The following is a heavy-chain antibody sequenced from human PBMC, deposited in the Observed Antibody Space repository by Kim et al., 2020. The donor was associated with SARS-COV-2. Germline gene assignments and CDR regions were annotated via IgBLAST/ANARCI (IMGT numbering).Heavy chain of an antibody. V-gene: IGHV3-30*04. Sequence: GGSLRLSCAASGFTFSSYAMHWVRQAPGKGLEWVAVISYDGSNKYYADSVKGRFTISRDNSKNTLYLQMNNLRAEDTAVYYCASERDYYGSGSSSIFDYWGQGTLVTVSS. CDR2: ISYDGSNK. J-gene: IGHJ4*02. D-gene: IGHD3-10*01. CDR3: ASERDYYGSGSSSIFDY. CDR1: GFTFSSYA.